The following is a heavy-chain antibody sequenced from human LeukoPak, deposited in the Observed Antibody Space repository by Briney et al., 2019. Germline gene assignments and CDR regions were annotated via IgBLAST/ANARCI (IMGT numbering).Heavy chain of an antibody. J-gene: IGHJ4*02. CDR2: INHSGST. V-gene: IGHV4-34*01. D-gene: IGHD6-13*01. Sequence: PSETLSLTCTVSGGSISSYYWSWIRQPPGKGLEWIGEINHSGSTNYNPSLKSRVTISVDTSKNQFSLKLSSVTAADTAVYYCARAPRPIAAPFDYWGQGTLVTVSS. CDR3: ARAPRPIAAPFDY. CDR1: GGSISSYY.